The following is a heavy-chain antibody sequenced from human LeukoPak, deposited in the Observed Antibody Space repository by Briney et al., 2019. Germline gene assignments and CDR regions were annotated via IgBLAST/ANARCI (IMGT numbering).Heavy chain of an antibody. V-gene: IGHV3-23*01. CDR3: ARDPRYSRSGYFDS. Sequence: PGGSLRLSCAASEFTFTNYALSWVRQAPGKGLEWVSAISGSGDSPYYADSVKGRFTISRDNSKNALYLQMNSLAAEDTAVYYCARDPRYSRSGYFDSWGHGTLVTVS. CDR2: ISGSGDSP. CDR1: EFTFTNYA. D-gene: IGHD3-3*01. J-gene: IGHJ4*01.